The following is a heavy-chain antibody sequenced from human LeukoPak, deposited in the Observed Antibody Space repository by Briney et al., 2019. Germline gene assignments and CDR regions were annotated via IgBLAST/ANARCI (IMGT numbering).Heavy chain of an antibody. Sequence: PGGSLRLSCATFGFTFSSYSMSWVRQAPGKGLEWVASISSTSAYIFYADSVKGRFTVSRDGAKNSLYLQMNSLRAEDTAVYYCARVPKQQLGGFDYWGQGTLVTVSS. CDR1: GFTFSSYS. V-gene: IGHV3-21*01. D-gene: IGHD6-13*01. CDR3: ARVPKQQLGGFDY. CDR2: ISSTSAYI. J-gene: IGHJ4*02.